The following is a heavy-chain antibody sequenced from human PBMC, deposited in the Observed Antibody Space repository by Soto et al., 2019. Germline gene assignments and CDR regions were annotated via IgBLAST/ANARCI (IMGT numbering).Heavy chain of an antibody. Sequence: QVQLQESGPGLVKPSGTLSLTCAVAGGSISSGNWWTWVRQPPGKGLEWIGGIYHSGSTNYNPSLKSRVTISVDMPKNQFSLRLSSVTAADTAVYFCARDLQAGGFDYWGQGTLVTVPS. V-gene: IGHV4-4*02. CDR1: GGSISSGNW. D-gene: IGHD3-16*01. CDR2: IYHSGST. CDR3: ARDLQAGGFDY. J-gene: IGHJ4*02.